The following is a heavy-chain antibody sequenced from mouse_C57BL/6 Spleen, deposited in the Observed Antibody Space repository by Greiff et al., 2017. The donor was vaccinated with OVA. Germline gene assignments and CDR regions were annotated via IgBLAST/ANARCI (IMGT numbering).Heavy chain of an antibody. V-gene: IGHV1-52*01. CDR3: ARSYYGNSYYFDY. Sequence: VQLQQPGAELVRPGSSVKLSCKASGYTFTSYWMHWVKQRPIQGLEWIGYIDPSDGETHYNQYFKDKATLTVDKSSSTAYMQLSSLTSEDSAVYYCARSYYGNSYYFDYWGLGTTLTVSS. CDR2: IDPSDGET. D-gene: IGHD2-1*01. CDR1: GYTFTSYW. J-gene: IGHJ2*01.